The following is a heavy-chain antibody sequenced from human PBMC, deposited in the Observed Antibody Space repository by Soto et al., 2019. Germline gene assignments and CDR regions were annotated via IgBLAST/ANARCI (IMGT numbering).Heavy chain of an antibody. CDR3: ARGAVVGSLSFDY. J-gene: IGHJ4*02. Sequence: PGGSLRLSCAASGFSFSSYWMHWVRQAPGQGLVWVSRINSDESTTGYADSVKGRFTISRDNAKNTLYLQVNSLRVEDTAVYYCARGAVVGSLSFDYWGQGTLVTVS. V-gene: IGHV3-74*01. CDR2: INSDESTT. CDR1: GFSFSSYW. D-gene: IGHD6-13*01.